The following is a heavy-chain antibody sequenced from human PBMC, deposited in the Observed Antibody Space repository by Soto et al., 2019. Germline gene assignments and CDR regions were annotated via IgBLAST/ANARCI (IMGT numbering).Heavy chain of an antibody. J-gene: IGHJ4*02. V-gene: IGHV1-58*02. Sequence: VKVSCKASGFTFTSSAMQWVRQARGQRLEWIGWIVVGSGNTNYAQKFQGRVTITRDTSTSTAYMELSSLRSEDTSVYYCARDVAAAYYWGKGTLVTVSA. CDR3: ARDVAAAYY. D-gene: IGHD6-13*01. CDR2: IVVGSGNT. CDR1: GFTFTSSA.